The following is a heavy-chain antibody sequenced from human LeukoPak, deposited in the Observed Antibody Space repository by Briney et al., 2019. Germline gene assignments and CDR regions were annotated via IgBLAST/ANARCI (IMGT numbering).Heavy chain of an antibody. CDR3: MRHRVYITSP. CDR2: IYYTGSP. CDR1: GGSISSSNYF. V-gene: IGHV4-39*01. D-gene: IGHD5/OR15-5a*01. J-gene: IGHJ5*02. Sequence: SQTLSLTRTVSGGSISSSNYFWGWIRQPPGKGLEWIGNIYYTGSPYYNPSLKSRVTISADTSKNQFSLRLTSVTAADPAVYYCMRHRVYITSPWGQGTLVIVSS.